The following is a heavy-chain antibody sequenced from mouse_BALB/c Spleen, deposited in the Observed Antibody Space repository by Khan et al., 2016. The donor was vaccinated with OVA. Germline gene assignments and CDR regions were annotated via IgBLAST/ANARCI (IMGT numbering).Heavy chain of an antibody. CDR1: GFSLTNYG. J-gene: IGHJ4*01. Sequence: QVQLKESGPGLVAPSQSLSITCTISGFSLTNYGVHWVRQPPGKGLEWLVVIWSVGSTTYDSALISRLCISKDNSKSQVFLKMTSLQTDDSGMYYCARQPYYNDYIMDYWGQGTSITVAA. CDR2: IWSVGST. CDR3: ARQPYYNDYIMDY. D-gene: IGHD2-12*01. V-gene: IGHV2-6-1*01.